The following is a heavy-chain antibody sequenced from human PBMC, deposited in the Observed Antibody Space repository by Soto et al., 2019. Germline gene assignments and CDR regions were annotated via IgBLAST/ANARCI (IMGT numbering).Heavy chain of an antibody. CDR1: GFTFSNAW. D-gene: IGHD3-3*01. Sequence: GGSLRLSCAASGFTFSNAWMSWVRQAPGKGLEWVGRIKSKTDGGTTDYAAPVKGRFTISRDDSKTTLYLQMNSLKTEDTAVYYCTTHADYDFWSGYYYYYYYMDVWGKGTTVTVSS. J-gene: IGHJ6*03. CDR3: TTHADYDFWSGYYYYYYYMDV. CDR2: IKSKTDGGTT. V-gene: IGHV3-15*01.